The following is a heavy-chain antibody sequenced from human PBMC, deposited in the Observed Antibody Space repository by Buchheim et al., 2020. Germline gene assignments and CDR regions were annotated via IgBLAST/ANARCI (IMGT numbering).Heavy chain of an antibody. CDR3: AREGNWNDGGDYFDY. CDR1: GFTFSSYA. Sequence: QVQLVESGGGVVQPGRSLRLSCAASGFTFSSYAMHWVRQAPGKGLEWVAVISYDGSNKYYADSVKGRFTISRDNSKNTLYLQMNSPRAEDTAVYYCAREGNWNDGGDYFDYWGQGTL. D-gene: IGHD1-1*01. V-gene: IGHV3-30-3*01. J-gene: IGHJ4*02. CDR2: ISYDGSNK.